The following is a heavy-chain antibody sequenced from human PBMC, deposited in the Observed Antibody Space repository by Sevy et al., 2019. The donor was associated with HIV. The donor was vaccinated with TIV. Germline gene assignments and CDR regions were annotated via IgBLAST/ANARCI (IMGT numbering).Heavy chain of an antibody. Sequence: GGSLRLSCAASGFTFSTYGMHWVRQAPGKGLEWVAVMWFDGSNTYYADSVKGRFTISRDMAKNTLHLQMNSLKAEVTAVYYCATDLEFYDYGDYGPACMPDYWGQGTLVTVSS. J-gene: IGHJ4*02. V-gene: IGHV3-33*01. D-gene: IGHD4-17*01. CDR3: ATDLEFYDYGDYGPACMPDY. CDR1: GFTFSTYG. CDR2: MWFDGSNT.